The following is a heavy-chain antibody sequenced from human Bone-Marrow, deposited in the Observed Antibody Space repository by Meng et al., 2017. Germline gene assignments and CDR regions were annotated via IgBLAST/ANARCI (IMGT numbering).Heavy chain of an antibody. V-gene: IGHV3-7*03. CDR2: IKQDGSEK. CDR1: GFTFSSYW. CDR3: AKEYYDILTGYPVSGYDY. J-gene: IGHJ4*01. D-gene: IGHD3-9*01. Sequence: GESLKISCAASGFTFSSYWMSWVRQAPGKGLEWVANIKQDGSEKYYVDSVKGRFTISRDNSKNTLYLQMNSLRAEDTAVYYCAKEYYDILTGYPVSGYDYWGQGTLVTVSS.